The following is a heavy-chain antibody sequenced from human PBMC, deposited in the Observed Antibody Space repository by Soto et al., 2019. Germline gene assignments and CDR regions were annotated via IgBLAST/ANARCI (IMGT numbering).Heavy chain of an antibody. J-gene: IGHJ4*02. CDR3: ARDHQNYYDSSGYYQSDFDY. CDR1: GFAFSSYS. Sequence: PGGSLRLSCAASGFAFSSYSMKWVLQAPGNGLEWVSSISSSSSYIYYADSVKGRFTISRDNAKNSLYLQMNSLRAEDTAVYYCARDHQNYYDSSGYYQSDFDYWGQGTLVTVSS. D-gene: IGHD3-22*01. CDR2: ISSSSSYI. V-gene: IGHV3-21*01.